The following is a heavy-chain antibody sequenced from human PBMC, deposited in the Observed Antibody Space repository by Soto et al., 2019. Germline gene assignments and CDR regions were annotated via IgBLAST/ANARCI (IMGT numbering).Heavy chain of an antibody. CDR1: GGSISSSNW. CDR3: ARDRASPGIAVAGYYYYGMDV. CDR2: IYHSGST. J-gene: IGHJ6*02. Sequence: PSETLSLTCAVSGGSISSSNWWSWVRQPPGKGLEWIGEIYHSGSTNYNPSLKSRVTISVDKSKNQFSLKLSSVTAADTAVYYCARDRASPGIAVAGYYYYGMDVWGQGTTVTVPS. V-gene: IGHV4-4*02. D-gene: IGHD6-19*01.